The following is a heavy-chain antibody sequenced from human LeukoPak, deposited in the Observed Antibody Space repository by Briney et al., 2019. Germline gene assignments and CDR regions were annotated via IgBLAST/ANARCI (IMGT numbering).Heavy chain of an antibody. J-gene: IGHJ4*02. V-gene: IGHV3-30*18. Sequence: QAGGSLRLSCAASGFTFSSYDIHWVRQAPGKGLEWVAIISYDGSDKYHADSVKGRFAISRDNSKNTLYLQMNSLRAEDTAVYYCAKDSQQWLASHYFDNWGQGTLVTVSS. CDR3: AKDSQQWLASHYFDN. CDR1: GFTFSSYD. CDR2: ISYDGSDK. D-gene: IGHD6-19*01.